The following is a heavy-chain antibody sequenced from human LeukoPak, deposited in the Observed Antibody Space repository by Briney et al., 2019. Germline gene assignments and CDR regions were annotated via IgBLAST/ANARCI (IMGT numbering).Heavy chain of an antibody. CDR1: GFTISNYW. CDR2: IKQDGSEK. Sequence: PGGSLRLSCAASGFTISNYWMSWVRQAPGKGLEWVANIKQDGSEKKYVDSVKGRFSISRDNAKNSLYLQIYSLRVEDTAGCYCARWYGGSGSWVLDVWGQGTTVTVSS. J-gene: IGHJ6*02. V-gene: IGHV3-7*04. D-gene: IGHD3-10*01. CDR3: ARWYGGSGSWVLDV.